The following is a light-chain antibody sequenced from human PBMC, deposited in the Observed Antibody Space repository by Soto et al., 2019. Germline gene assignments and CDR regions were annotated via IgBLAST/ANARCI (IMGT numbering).Light chain of an antibody. V-gene: IGKV3-20*01. CDR1: QSVSSSF. CDR2: GAS. J-gene: IGKJ2*01. CDR3: QQYGSSPTT. Sequence: EIVLTQSPNTLSLSPGERVTLSCRASQSVSSSFIAWYQQKPGQAPRLLIYGASSRATGIPDRFSGSGSGTDFPLTINRLEPEDFAVYYCQQYGSSPTTFGQGTKLEIK.